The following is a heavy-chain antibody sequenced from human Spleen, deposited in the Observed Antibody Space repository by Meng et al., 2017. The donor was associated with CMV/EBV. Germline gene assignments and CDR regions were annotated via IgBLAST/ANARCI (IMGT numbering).Heavy chain of an antibody. CDR3: AKDRGDPAMVSSFDY. J-gene: IGHJ4*02. CDR1: GFTFDSYA. CDR2: IYASGRST. Sequence: SGFTFDSYAMSWVRQAPGKGLEWVSIIYASGRSTHYADSVKGRFTISRDNSENTLYLQMNNLRAEDTATYFCAKDRGDPAMVSSFDYWGQGTLVTVSS. D-gene: IGHD5-18*01. V-gene: IGHV3-23*03.